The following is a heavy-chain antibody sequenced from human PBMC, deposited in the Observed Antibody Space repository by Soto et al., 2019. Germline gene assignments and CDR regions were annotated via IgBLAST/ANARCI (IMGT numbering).Heavy chain of an antibody. V-gene: IGHV3-21*01. CDR1: GFTFSSYS. Sequence: GGSLRLSCAASGFTFSSYSMNWVRQAPGKGLEWVSSISSSSSYIYYADSVKGRFTISRDNAKNSLYLQMNSLRAEDTAVYYCARERVVEPAAIFGVHSTGGESYYYGMDVWGQGTTVTVSS. D-gene: IGHD2-2*02. CDR2: ISSSSSYI. J-gene: IGHJ6*02. CDR3: ARERVVEPAAIFGVHSTGGESYYYGMDV.